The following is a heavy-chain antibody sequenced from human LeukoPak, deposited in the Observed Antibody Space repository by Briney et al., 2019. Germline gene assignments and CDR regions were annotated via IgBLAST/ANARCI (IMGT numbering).Heavy chain of an antibody. D-gene: IGHD2-15*01. J-gene: IGHJ4*02. Sequence: GGSLRLSCAAFGFTVSSNYMSWARQAPGKGLEWVSVIYSGGSTYYADSVKGRFTISRDNSRNTLYLQMNSLRAEDTAVYYCARDVVYWGQGTLVTVSS. V-gene: IGHV3-53*01. CDR1: GFTVSSNY. CDR2: IYSGGST. CDR3: ARDVVY.